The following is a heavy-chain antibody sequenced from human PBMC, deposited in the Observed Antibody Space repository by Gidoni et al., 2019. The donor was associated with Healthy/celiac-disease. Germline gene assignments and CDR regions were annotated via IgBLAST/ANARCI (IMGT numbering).Heavy chain of an antibody. D-gene: IGHD3-10*01. CDR2: ISYDGSNK. CDR1: GFTFSSYA. V-gene: IGHV3-30*04. Sequence: QVQLVESGGGVVQPGRSLRLSCAAPGFTFSSYAMHWVRQAPGKGLEWVAVISYDGSNKYYADSVKGRFTISRDNSKNTLYLQMNSLRAEDTAVYYCASTETMVRGDAEIDYWGQGTLVTVSS. J-gene: IGHJ4*02. CDR3: ASTETMVRGDAEIDY.